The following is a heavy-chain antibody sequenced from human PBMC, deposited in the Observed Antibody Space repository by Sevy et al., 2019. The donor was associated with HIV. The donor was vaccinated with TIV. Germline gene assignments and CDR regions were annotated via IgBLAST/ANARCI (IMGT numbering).Heavy chain of an antibody. CDR2: ISGSYNST. V-gene: IGHV3-23*01. CDR1: GFTFSIYA. CDR3: AKDLYYDTSLFDY. D-gene: IGHD3-22*01. J-gene: IGHJ4*02. Sequence: GGSLRLSCVASGFTFSIYAMSWVRQAPGKGLEWVSGISGSYNSTYYADSVKRRFTISRDNSKNTLYLQMNSLRAEDTAVYYCAKDLYYDTSLFDYWGQGTLVTVSS.